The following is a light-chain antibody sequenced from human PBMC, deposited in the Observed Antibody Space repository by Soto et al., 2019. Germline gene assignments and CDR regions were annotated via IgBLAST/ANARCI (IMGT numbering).Light chain of an antibody. J-gene: IGKJ4*01. CDR3: QESYSTPLA. CDR2: AAS. V-gene: IGKV1-39*01. Sequence: DIQVTQSPSSLSASVGDRVTITCRTSQNINIFLSWYQQKPGRAPMVVISAASNLESGVPSRFSGRGSGTEFTLTISNLQPGDSALYFCQESYSTPLAFGGGTKVDIK. CDR1: QNINIF.